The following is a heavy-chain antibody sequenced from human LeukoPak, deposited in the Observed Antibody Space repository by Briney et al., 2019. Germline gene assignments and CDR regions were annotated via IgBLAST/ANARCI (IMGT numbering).Heavy chain of an antibody. J-gene: IGHJ4*02. CDR1: GYTLTELS. D-gene: IGHD3-3*01. V-gene: IGHV1-24*01. CDR3: ATTSDALRFLPALDY. Sequence: ASVKVSCKVSGYTLTELSMHWVRQAPGKGLEWMGGLEPEDGETIYAQKFQGRVTMTEDTSTDTADMQLSSLRSEDTAVYYCATTSDALRFLPALDYWGQGTLVTVSS. CDR2: LEPEDGET.